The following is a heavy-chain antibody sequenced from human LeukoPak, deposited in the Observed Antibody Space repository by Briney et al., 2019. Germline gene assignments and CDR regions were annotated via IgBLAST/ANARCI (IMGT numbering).Heavy chain of an antibody. Sequence: PGGSLRLSCAPSGLTFSSYAMSCVRRAPGNQLKWVSAMSGSGGSTYYADSVKGRFAISRDNSKNTLYLQMNSLRAEDTAVYYCAKWGASRELDYWGQGTLVTVSS. D-gene: IGHD1-26*01. CDR3: AKWGASRELDY. V-gene: IGHV3-23*01. J-gene: IGHJ4*02. CDR2: MSGSGGST. CDR1: GLTFSSYA.